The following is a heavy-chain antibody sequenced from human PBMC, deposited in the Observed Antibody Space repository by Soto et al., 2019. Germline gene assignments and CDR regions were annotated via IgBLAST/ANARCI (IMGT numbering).Heavy chain of an antibody. V-gene: IGHV4-61*01. CDR2: IHYSGST. Sequence: SETLSLTCTVSGGSVNIGTYYLSWIRQLPGKGLEWIGFIHYSGSTNYNPSLKCRVTMSVDTSKNQFSLKLTSVNTADTAIYYCTRGGDPYKTGHWGQGTLVTVS. CDR3: TRGGDPYKTGH. CDR1: GGSVNIGTYY. J-gene: IGHJ4*02. D-gene: IGHD2-21*01.